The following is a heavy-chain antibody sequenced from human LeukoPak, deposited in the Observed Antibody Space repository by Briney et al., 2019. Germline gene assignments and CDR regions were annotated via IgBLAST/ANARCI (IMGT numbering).Heavy chain of an antibody. CDR1: GFTFDDYG. CDR2: INWNGGST. Sequence: GGSLRLSCAASGFTFDDYGMSWVRQAPGKGLEWVSGINWNGGSTGYADSVKGRFTISRDNAKNSLYLQMNSLRAEDTALYYCARAPNSGYDLVPFDYWGQGTLVTVCS. CDR3: ARAPNSGYDLVPFDY. J-gene: IGHJ4*02. V-gene: IGHV3-20*04. D-gene: IGHD5-12*01.